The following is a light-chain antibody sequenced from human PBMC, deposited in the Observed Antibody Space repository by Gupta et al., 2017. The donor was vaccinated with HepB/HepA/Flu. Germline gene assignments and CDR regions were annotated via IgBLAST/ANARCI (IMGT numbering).Light chain of an antibody. V-gene: IGKV3-15*01. CDR2: SVS. Sequence: EIVMTQSPATLSVSPGERATLSCRASQSVTSNLAWYQQKPGQAPRLLIYSVSTRATGIPARFSGSGSGTEFTLTVSSLQSEDSAVYYCQQYNNWPLTFGGGTKVEIK. CDR1: QSVTSN. J-gene: IGKJ4*01. CDR3: QQYNNWPLT.